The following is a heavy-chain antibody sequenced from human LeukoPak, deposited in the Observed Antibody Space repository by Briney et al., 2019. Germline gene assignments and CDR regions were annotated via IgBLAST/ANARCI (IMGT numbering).Heavy chain of an antibody. V-gene: IGHV3-23*01. CDR3: ACTAYYYYYLDV. Sequence: GRSLRLSCAASGFTFSSHAMSWVRQAPGEGLEWVSAVSGSGDNTYYADSVKGRFTISRDNSKNTLYLHMSSLRAEDTAVYYCACTAYYYYYLDVWGKGTMVTVSS. J-gene: IGHJ6*03. CDR1: GFTFSSHA. D-gene: IGHD5-18*01. CDR2: VSGSGDNT.